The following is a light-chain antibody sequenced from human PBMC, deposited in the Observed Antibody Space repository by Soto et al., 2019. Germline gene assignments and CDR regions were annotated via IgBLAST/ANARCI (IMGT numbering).Light chain of an antibody. CDR1: QSISSW. V-gene: IGKV1-5*01. Sequence: DIQMTQSPSTLSASVGDRVTITCRASQSISSWLAWYQQKPGKAPKLLIYDASSLESGVPSRFSGSGSGTEFTLTISSLQPDDFATCYCQQYNSYSPRYTFGQGTKLEIK. CDR2: DAS. CDR3: QQYNSYSPRYT. J-gene: IGKJ2*01.